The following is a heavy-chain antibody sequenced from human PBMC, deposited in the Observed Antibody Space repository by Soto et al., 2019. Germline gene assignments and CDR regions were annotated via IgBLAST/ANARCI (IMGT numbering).Heavy chain of an antibody. Sequence: ASVKVSCKASGYTFATYAIHWVRQAPGQRLEWMGWINAGNGNTKYSQKFQGRVTITRDTSASTAYMELSSLRSEDTAVYYCARDLGGWPDYWGQGTLVTVSS. CDR1: GYTFATYA. CDR2: INAGNGNT. J-gene: IGHJ4*02. V-gene: IGHV1-3*01. CDR3: ARDLGGWPDY. D-gene: IGHD2-15*01.